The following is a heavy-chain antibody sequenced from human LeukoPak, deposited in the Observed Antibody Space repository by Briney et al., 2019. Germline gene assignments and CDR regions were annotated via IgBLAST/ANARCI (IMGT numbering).Heavy chain of an antibody. D-gene: IGHD3-3*01. CDR2: IYYSGST. V-gene: IGHV4-59*01. CDR1: GGSISSYY. CDR3: ARVHTDFWSGYYRGYYYYYMDV. Sequence: PSETLSLTCTVSGGSISSYYWSWIRQPPGKGLEWIWNIYYSGSTNYNPSLKSRVTISVDTSKNQFSLKLSSVTAADTAVYYCARVHTDFWSGYYRGYYYYYMDVWGKGTTVTVSS. J-gene: IGHJ6*03.